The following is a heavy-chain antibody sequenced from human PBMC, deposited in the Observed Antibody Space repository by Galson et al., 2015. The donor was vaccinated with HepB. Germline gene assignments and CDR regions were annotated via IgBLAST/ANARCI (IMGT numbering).Heavy chain of an antibody. D-gene: IGHD2-21*02. CDR1: GDSVSSHIAA. CDR3: ARDVSARFHS. CDR2: TYYRSKWYN. Sequence: CAISGDSVSSHIAAWNWIRQSPSRGLEWLGRTYYRSKWYNDYAVSVKSRITINPDTSKNQFSLQLNSVTPDDTAVYYCARDVSARFHSWGQVTLVTVSS. J-gene: IGHJ5*01. V-gene: IGHV6-1*01.